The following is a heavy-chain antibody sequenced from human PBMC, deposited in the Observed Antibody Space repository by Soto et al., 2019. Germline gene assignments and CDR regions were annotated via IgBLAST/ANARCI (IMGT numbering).Heavy chain of an antibody. J-gene: IGHJ6*02. D-gene: IGHD2-2*01. V-gene: IGHV3-73*01. CDR2: IRSKANTYAT. CDR3: TRPGFGDFVDPYDYGIDV. Sequence: GGSLRLSCAASGLPFSGSPIHWVCQASGKGLEWVGRIRSKANTYATAYATSVKGRFTISRDDSKNTTYLQMNSLKTEDTAVYFCTRPGFGDFVDPYDYGIDVWGQGTTVTAP. CDR1: GLPFSGSP.